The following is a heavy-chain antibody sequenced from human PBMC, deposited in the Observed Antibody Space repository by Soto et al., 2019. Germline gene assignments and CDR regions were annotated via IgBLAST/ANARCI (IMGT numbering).Heavy chain of an antibody. V-gene: IGHV5-51*01. CDR2: ICPGDSDT. CDR1: RYSFTSYW. J-gene: IGHJ6*02. CDR3: ASAVSGSYYYYYGMDV. D-gene: IGHD1-26*01. Sequence: PGESLKISCKGSRYSFTSYWIGWVRQMPGKGLEWMGIICPGDSDTRYSPSFQGQVTISADKSISTAYLQWSSLKASDTAMYYCASAVSGSYYYYYGMDVWGQGTTVTVSS.